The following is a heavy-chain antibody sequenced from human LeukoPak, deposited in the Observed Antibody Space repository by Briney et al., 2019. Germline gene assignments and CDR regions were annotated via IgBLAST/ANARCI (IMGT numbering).Heavy chain of an antibody. Sequence: PGGSLRLSYAASGFTFRSYAMSWVRQAPGKGLEWVSTISGNGDYTYYADSVKGRFTISRDNSKETLYLQMNSLTAEDTAVYYCAKSGYNYGYFDYWGQGTLVTVSS. CDR3: AKSGYNYGYFDY. CDR2: ISGNGDYT. D-gene: IGHD5-18*01. CDR1: GFTFRSYA. V-gene: IGHV3-23*01. J-gene: IGHJ4*02.